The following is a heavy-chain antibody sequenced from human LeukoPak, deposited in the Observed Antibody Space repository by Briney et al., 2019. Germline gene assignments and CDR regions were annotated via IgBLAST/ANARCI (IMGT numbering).Heavy chain of an antibody. CDR3: ARTDDYGDYNPFDY. Sequence: PGGSLRLSCAASGFTFSSYEMNWVRQAPGKGLEWVSYISSSGSTIYYADSVKGRFTISRDNAKNSLYLQMNSLRAEDTAVYYCARTDDYGDYNPFDYWGQGTLVTVSS. D-gene: IGHD4-17*01. CDR1: GFTFSSYE. J-gene: IGHJ4*02. CDR2: ISSSGSTI. V-gene: IGHV3-48*03.